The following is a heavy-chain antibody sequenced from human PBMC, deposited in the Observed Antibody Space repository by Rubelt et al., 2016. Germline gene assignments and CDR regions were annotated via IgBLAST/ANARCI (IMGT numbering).Heavy chain of an antibody. CDR3: ASARGPSEFDY. Sequence: QLQLQESGPGLVKPSETLSLTCTVTGGSISPYYWSWVRQSPEKGLEWICYISHTGSTNFSPSLKLRFTISMATSRNLFSLNLNSVTAADAAVYYCASARGPSEFDYWGQGALVTVSS. D-gene: IGHD1-14*01. J-gene: IGHJ4*02. V-gene: IGHV4-59*08. CDR1: GGSISPYY. CDR2: ISHTGST.